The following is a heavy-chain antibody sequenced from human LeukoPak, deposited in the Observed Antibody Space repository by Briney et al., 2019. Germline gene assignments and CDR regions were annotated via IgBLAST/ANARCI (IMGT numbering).Heavy chain of an antibody. J-gene: IGHJ3*02. V-gene: IGHV3-48*01. CDR1: GFTFSSYS. CDR2: ISSSSSTI. D-gene: IGHD1-14*01. Sequence: GGSLRLSCVASGFTFSSYSMNWVRQAPGKGLEWVSYISSSSSTIYYADSVKGRFTISRDNAKNSLYLQMNSLRAEDTAVYYCARITRGSAFDIWGQGTMVTVSS. CDR3: ARITRGSAFDI.